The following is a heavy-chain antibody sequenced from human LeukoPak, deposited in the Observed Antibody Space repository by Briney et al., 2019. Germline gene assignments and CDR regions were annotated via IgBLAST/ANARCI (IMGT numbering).Heavy chain of an antibody. J-gene: IGHJ4*02. Sequence: PSETLSLTCAVYGGSFSGYYWSWIRQPPGKGLEWIGEINHSGSTNYNPSLKSRVTISVDTSKNQFSLKLSSVTAADTAVYYCARDGILTGLDYRGQGTLVTVSS. V-gene: IGHV4-34*01. D-gene: IGHD3-9*01. CDR1: GGSFSGYY. CDR2: INHSGST. CDR3: ARDGILTGLDY.